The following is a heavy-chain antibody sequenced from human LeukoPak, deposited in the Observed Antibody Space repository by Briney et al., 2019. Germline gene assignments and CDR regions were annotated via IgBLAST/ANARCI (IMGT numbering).Heavy chain of an antibody. D-gene: IGHD3-22*01. J-gene: IGHJ5*02. V-gene: IGHV4-34*01. CDR3: ARDLLYYYDSSGYYYGGWFDP. CDR1: GGSFSGYY. CDR2: INHSGST. Sequence: SETLSLTCAVYGGSFSGYYWSWIRQPPGKGLEWIGEINHSGSTNYNPSLKSRVTISVDTSKNQFSLKLSSVTAADTAVYYCARDLLYYYDSSGYYYGGWFDPWGQGTLVTVSS.